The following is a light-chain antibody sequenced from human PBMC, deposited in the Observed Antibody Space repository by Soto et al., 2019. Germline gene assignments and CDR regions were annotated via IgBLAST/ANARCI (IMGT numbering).Light chain of an antibody. CDR1: STNIGNNY. Sequence: QLVLTQPPSVSGAPGQKVTISCSGSSTNIGNNYVSWYQHLPGTAPKLLIYDNTERPSGIPDRFSGSKSGTSATLGITGLQTGDEADYYCGTWDSSLSAGVFGGGTKLTVL. CDR2: DNT. V-gene: IGLV1-51*01. CDR3: GTWDSSLSAGV. J-gene: IGLJ2*01.